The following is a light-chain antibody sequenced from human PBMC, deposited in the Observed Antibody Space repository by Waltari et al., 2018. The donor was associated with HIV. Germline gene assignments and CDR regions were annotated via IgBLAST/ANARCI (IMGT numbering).Light chain of an antibody. J-gene: IGLJ3*02. CDR2: EVS. Sequence: QSALTQPASVSGSPGQSITISCAGTDTDVGTYNYVSWFQHHPDKTPKLIISEVSNRPSGGSPRCSGSKSGNTASLIISGLQAEDEASYYCTSYTTTNTWVFGGGTNLTVL. V-gene: IGLV2-14*01. CDR3: TSYTTTNTWV. CDR1: DTDVGTYNY.